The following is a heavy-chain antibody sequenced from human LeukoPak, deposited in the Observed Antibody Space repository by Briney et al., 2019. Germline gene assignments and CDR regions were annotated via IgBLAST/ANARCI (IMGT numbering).Heavy chain of an antibody. Sequence: NPGGSLRLSCIASGFTFSIHTMNWVRQAPGKGLEWVSTLTPGGDNDIHYADSVKGRFTISRDNAKNSLFLQISNLSAGDTAVYYCARLDESEGDYWGQGTLLTVSS. CDR2: LTPGGDNDI. J-gene: IGHJ4*02. CDR3: ARLDESEGDY. V-gene: IGHV3-21*06. CDR1: GFTFSIHT.